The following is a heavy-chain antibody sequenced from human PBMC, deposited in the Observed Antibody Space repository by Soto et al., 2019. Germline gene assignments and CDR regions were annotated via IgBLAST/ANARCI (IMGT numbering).Heavy chain of an antibody. CDR3: AGHDFRGADY. CDR2: IYYSGST. CDR1: GGSISRSSYY. D-gene: IGHD3-10*01. V-gene: IGHV4-39*01. Sequence: QLQLQESGPGLVKPSETLSLTCTVSGGSISRSSYYWGWIRQPPGKGLEWIGSIYYSGSTHYNPSLKSRVTISVDTSKNQFSLKLSSVTAADTAVYNCAGHDFRGADYWGQGTLVTVSS. J-gene: IGHJ4*02.